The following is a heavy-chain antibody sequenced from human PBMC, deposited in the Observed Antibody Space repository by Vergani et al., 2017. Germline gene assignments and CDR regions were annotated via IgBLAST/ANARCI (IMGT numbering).Heavy chain of an antibody. J-gene: IGHJ6*02. V-gene: IGHV4-4*03. Sequence: QVQLQESGPGLVKPPGTLSLTCAVPGGSISSSNWWSWVRQPPGTGLEWMGEIYHSGSTNYHPSLKSRVTISVDKSKNQFSLKLSSVTAADTAVYYCARDRLLLRGAGGMDVWRQGPTVTVSS. CDR2: IYHSGST. CDR1: GGSISSSNW. D-gene: IGHD3-10*01. CDR3: ARDRLLLRGAGGMDV.